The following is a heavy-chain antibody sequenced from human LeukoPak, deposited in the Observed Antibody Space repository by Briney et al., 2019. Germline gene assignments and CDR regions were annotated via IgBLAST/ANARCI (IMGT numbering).Heavy chain of an antibody. Sequence: GGSLRLSCAASGFTFSTYSMNWVRQAPGKGLEWVSYISSTSSIIYYADSVKGRFTISRDNAKNSLYLQMNSLRAEDTAVYFCAGGSGWVTDSWGQGTLVTVSA. CDR3: AGGSGWVTDS. D-gene: IGHD6-19*01. CDR1: GFTFSTYS. J-gene: IGHJ4*02. V-gene: IGHV3-48*04. CDR2: ISSTSSII.